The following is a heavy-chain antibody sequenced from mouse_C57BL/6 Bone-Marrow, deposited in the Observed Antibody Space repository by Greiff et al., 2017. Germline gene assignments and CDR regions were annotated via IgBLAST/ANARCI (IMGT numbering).Heavy chain of an antibody. V-gene: IGHV1-54*01. D-gene: IGHD2-4*01. CDR3: ERSRDYAFAY. CDR1: GYAFTNYL. Sequence: QVQLQQSGAELVRPGTSVKVSCKASGYAFTNYLIEWVKQRPGQGLEWIGVINPGSGGTNYNEKFKGKATLTADKSSSTAYMQLSSLTSEDSAVYFCERSRDYAFAYWGQGTLVTVSA. CDR2: INPGSGGT. J-gene: IGHJ3*01.